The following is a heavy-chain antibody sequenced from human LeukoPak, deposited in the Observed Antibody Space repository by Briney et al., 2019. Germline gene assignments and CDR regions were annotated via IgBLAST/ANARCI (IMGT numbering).Heavy chain of an antibody. Sequence: ASVKVSCKASGGTFSSYAISWVRQAPGQGLEWMGGIIPIFGKANYAQKFQGRVTITADESTSTAYMELSSLRSEDTAVYYCNLEEGSSSWTGLDYWGQGTLVTVSS. V-gene: IGHV1-69*01. J-gene: IGHJ4*02. D-gene: IGHD6-13*01. CDR3: NLEEGSSSWTGLDY. CDR2: IIPIFGKA. CDR1: GGTFSSYA.